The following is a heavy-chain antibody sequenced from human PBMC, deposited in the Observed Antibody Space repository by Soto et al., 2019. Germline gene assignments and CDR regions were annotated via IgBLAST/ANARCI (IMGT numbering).Heavy chain of an antibody. Sequence: QLQLQESGPGLVKPSETLSLTCSVSDDSINSDKYYWGWIRQPPGKGPEWIGSIYYRGNAYYNPAHQPRFTLSVDKSKSQFSLKLNSVTASDATVYFCARLGGLATSSYFFDCCAPGALVTVSS. D-gene: IGHD6-6*01. CDR3: ARLGGLATSSYFFDC. CDR2: IYYRGNA. V-gene: IGHV4-39*01. CDR1: DDSINSDKYY. J-gene: IGHJ4*02.